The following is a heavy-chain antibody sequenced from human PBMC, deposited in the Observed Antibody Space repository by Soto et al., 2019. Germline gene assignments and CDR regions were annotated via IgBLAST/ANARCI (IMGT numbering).Heavy chain of an antibody. CDR2: ISRYNGHT. CDR3: ASGVVRLTTSGVVNYYNGLEV. D-gene: IGHD3-3*01. V-gene: IGHV1-18*04. CDR1: GYTLTTYA. Sequence: QVQLVQSGPEVKKPGASLKVSCKASGYTLTTYAISWVRQAPGQGLEWMGWISRYNGHTNYAQNFQGRVTMTTDTSTSTAYMDLRSLRFDDTAVYFSASGVVRLTTSGVVNYYNGLEVWGQGTTVTVSS. J-gene: IGHJ6*02.